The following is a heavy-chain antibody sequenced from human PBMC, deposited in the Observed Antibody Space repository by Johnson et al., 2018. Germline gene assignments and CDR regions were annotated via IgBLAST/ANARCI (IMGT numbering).Heavy chain of an antibody. J-gene: IGHJ6*02. Sequence: VQLVESGGGLVQXGGSLRLSCAASGFSLRSHAMSWVRQAPGKGLEWVSAISGSGSSTYYAGSVKGRFTISRDNSQNTLSLQMNSLRAEDTALYHCARDQDCSSTSCLGMDVWGQGTTVTVSS. CDR2: ISGSGSST. V-gene: IGHV3-23*04. CDR1: GFSLRSHA. CDR3: ARDQDCSSTSCLGMDV. D-gene: IGHD2-2*01.